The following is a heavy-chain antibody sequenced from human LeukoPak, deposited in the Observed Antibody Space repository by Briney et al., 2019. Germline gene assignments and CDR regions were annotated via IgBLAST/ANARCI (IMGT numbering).Heavy chain of an antibody. CDR1: GYTFTSYD. D-gene: IGHD6-19*01. J-gene: IGHJ4*02. V-gene: IGHV1-8*03. CDR2: MNPNSGNT. CDR3: AKDMLAVAGPGAFDY. Sequence: ASVKVSCKASGYTFTSYDINWVRQATGQGLEWMGWMNPNSGNTGYAQKFQGRVTITEDTSTDTAYMELSSLRAEDTALYYCAKDMLAVAGPGAFDYWGQGTLVTVSS.